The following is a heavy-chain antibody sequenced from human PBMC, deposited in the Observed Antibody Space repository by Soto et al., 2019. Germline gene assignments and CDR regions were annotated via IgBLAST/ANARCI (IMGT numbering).Heavy chain of an antibody. D-gene: IGHD3-3*01. J-gene: IGHJ6*02. CDR3: TREYFDFWSDPLRGMDV. CDR2: ISSDENNK. CDR1: GFIISNYA. V-gene: IGHV3-30-3*01. Sequence: PGGSLRLSCAASGFIISNYAMHWVRQAPGRGLEWVALISSDENNKYYADSVKGRFIISRDISKNTLFLQMDNLRTDDTAVYYCTREYFDFWSDPLRGMDVWGPGTTVTVSS.